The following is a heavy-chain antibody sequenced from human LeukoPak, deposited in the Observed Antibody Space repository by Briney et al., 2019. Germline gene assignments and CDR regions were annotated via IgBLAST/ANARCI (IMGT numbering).Heavy chain of an antibody. V-gene: IGHV3-53*01. CDR3: ARRAGAYSHPYDY. Sequence: GGSLRLSCAASGFTCSSYWMSWVRQAPGKGLEWVSFIYSGTIHYSDSVKGRFTISRDNSKNTLYLQMNSLRAEDTAVYYCARRAGAYSHPYDYWGQGTLVTVSS. CDR2: IYSGTI. D-gene: IGHD4/OR15-4a*01. CDR1: GFTCSSYW. J-gene: IGHJ4*02.